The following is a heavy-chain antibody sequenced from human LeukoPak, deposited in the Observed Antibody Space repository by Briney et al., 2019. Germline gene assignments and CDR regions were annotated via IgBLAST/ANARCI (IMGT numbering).Heavy chain of an antibody. CDR1: GFTFSSYW. J-gene: IGHJ4*02. CDR2: INHNGNVN. Sequence: GGSLRLSCAASGFTFSSYWMNWARQAPGKGLEWVASINHNGNVNYYVDSVKGRFTISRDNAKNSLYLQMNSLRAEDTAVYYCAKAAAGYWGQGTLVTVSS. V-gene: IGHV3-7*01. D-gene: IGHD6-13*01. CDR3: AKAAAGY.